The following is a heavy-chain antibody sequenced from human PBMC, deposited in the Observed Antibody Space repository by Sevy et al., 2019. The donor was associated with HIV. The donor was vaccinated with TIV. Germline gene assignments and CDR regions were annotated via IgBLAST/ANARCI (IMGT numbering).Heavy chain of an antibody. CDR1: GGSSNTYY. CDR2: IYTSGGT. J-gene: IGHJ5*02. D-gene: IGHD2-2*01. CDR3: ARSYCSSTSCYLGFDP. Sequence: SETLSLTCSVSGGSSNTYYLNWIRQPAGKGLEWIGRIYTSGGTNYNPSLRSRLTMSIDTSNNQFSLRLGSVTAADTAVYYYARSYCSSTSCYLGFDPWGHGTLVTVSS. V-gene: IGHV4-4*07.